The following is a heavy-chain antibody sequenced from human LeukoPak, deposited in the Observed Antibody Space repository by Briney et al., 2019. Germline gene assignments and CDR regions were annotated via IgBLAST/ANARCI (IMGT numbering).Heavy chain of an antibody. CDR1: GFSFSSYW. V-gene: IGHV3-7*01. CDR2: IKQDGTEK. Sequence: GGSLRLSCTASGFSFSSYWMSWVRQTPGKGLEWVASIKQDGTEKYYVDSVKGRFTISKDNSKNSLYLQMNTLRAEDTAVYYCAREDHSTYAYWGQGTLVNVSS. CDR3: AREDHSTYAY. D-gene: IGHD2/OR15-2a*01. J-gene: IGHJ4*02.